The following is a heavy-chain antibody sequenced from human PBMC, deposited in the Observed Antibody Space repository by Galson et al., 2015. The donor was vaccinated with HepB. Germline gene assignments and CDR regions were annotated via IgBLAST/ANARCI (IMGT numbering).Heavy chain of an antibody. CDR2: IDPSDAYT. CDR1: GYSFTSYW. V-gene: IGHV5-10-1*01. D-gene: IGHD6-19*01. CDR3: ARYGSGWEGFDY. Sequence: QSGAEVKKPGESLRISFKGSGYSFTSYWITWVRQMPGKGLEWMGKIDPSDAYTNYSPSFQGHVTISADKSIGTAYLQWSSLKASDTAIYYCARYGSGWEGFDYWGQGTLVTVSS. J-gene: IGHJ4*02.